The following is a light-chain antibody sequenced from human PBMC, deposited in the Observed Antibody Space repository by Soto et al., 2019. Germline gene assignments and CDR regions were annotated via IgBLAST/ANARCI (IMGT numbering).Light chain of an antibody. J-gene: IGKJ4*01. CDR1: QSVSSY. CDR2: DAS. V-gene: IGKV3-11*01. CDR3: QQRSNSPPT. Sequence: EVVLTQSPATLSLSPGERATLSCRASQSVSSYLAWYQQRPGQAPRLLIYDASKRAAVIPAKFSGSGSVTDFTLTISTLEPADFAVCYCQQRSNSPPTFGGGNKVECK.